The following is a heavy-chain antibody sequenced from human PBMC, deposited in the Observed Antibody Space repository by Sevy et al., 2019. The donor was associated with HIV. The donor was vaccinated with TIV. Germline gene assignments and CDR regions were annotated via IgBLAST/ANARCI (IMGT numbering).Heavy chain of an antibody. Sequence: GGSLRLSCAASGLSFTSAWMSWVRQAPGKGLEWVGRIKSNTDGERTDYPAPVRGRFTISRDDSNNTLYLQMNSLETEDTAVYSCTTTLSTAHYMVVWGQGTTVTVSS. V-gene: IGHV3-15*01. CDR1: GLSFTSAW. CDR3: TTTLSTAHYMVV. J-gene: IGHJ6*02. D-gene: IGHD2-2*01. CDR2: IKSNTDGERT.